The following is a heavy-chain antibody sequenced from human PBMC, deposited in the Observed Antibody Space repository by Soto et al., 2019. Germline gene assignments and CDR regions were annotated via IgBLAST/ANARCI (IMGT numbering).Heavy chain of an antibody. CDR3: ARDFWSDYYFDY. D-gene: IGHD3-3*01. V-gene: IGHV3-74*01. CDR1: GFTFSSYW. J-gene: IGHJ4*02. Sequence: GSLRLSCAASGFTFSSYWMHWVRQAPGKGLVWVSRINSDGRSTSYADSVKGRFTISRDNAKNTLYLQMNSLRAEDTAVYYCARDFWSDYYFDYWGQGTLVTVSS. CDR2: INSDGRST.